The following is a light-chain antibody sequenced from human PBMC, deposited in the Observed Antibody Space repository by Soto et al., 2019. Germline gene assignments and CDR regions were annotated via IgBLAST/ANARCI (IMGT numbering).Light chain of an antibody. Sequence: EIVLTQSPGTLSLSPGERATLSCRASQSVSSNYLAWYQHKPGQAPRLLIYGASSRATGIPDRFSGSGSGTDFTLTISRLEPEDFAVYYCQHYGSSPNTFGQGTKVDIK. V-gene: IGKV3-20*01. CDR1: QSVSSNY. CDR2: GAS. J-gene: IGKJ2*01. CDR3: QHYGSSPNT.